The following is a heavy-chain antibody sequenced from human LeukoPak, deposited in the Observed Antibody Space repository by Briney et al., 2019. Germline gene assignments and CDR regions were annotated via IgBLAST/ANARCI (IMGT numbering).Heavy chain of an antibody. CDR1: GYTFTSYY. Sequence: ASVKVSCKASGYTFTSYYMHWVRQAPGQGLEWMGIINPSGGSTSYAQKFQGRVTMTRDTSTSTVYMGLSSLRSEDTAVYYCARDAAMYSSGWYFDYWGQGTLVTVSS. CDR2: INPSGGST. V-gene: IGHV1-46*01. D-gene: IGHD6-19*01. J-gene: IGHJ4*02. CDR3: ARDAAMYSSGWYFDY.